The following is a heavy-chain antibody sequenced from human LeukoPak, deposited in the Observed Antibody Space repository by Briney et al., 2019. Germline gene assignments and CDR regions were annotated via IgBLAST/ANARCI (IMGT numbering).Heavy chain of an antibody. Sequence: GGSLRLSCAASGFTFDDYAMHWVRQAPGKGLEWVSGISWNSGSIGYADSVKGRFTISRNNAKNSLYLQMNSLRAEDTAVYYCANTSSGRKKNWFDPWGQGTLVTVSS. CDR3: ANTSSGRKKNWFDP. D-gene: IGHD6-19*01. CDR2: ISWNSGSI. V-gene: IGHV3-9*01. J-gene: IGHJ5*02. CDR1: GFTFDDYA.